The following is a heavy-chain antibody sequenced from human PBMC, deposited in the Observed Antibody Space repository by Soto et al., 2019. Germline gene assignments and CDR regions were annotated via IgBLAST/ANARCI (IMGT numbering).Heavy chain of an antibody. J-gene: IGHJ3*02. Sequence: SETLSLTCTVSGGSISSYYWSWIRQPPGKGLEWIGYIYYSGSTNYNPSLKSRVTISVDTSKNQFSLKLSSVTAADTAVYYCARHGIVATIDAFDIWGQGTMVTVS. CDR3: ARHGIVATIDAFDI. D-gene: IGHD5-12*01. CDR2: IYYSGST. V-gene: IGHV4-59*08. CDR1: GGSISSYY.